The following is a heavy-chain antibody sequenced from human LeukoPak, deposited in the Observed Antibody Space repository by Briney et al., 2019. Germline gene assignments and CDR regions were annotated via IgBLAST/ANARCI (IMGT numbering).Heavy chain of an antibody. V-gene: IGHV3-7*04. CDR2: IKQDGSEK. D-gene: IGHD3-10*01. CDR3: AREYYYGSGSYYNGY. CDR1: GFTFSTYN. Sequence: PGGSLRLSCAASGFTFSTYNMNWVRQAPEKGLEWVANIKQDGSEKYYVDSVKGRFTISRDNANNSLYLQMNSLRAEDTAVYYCAREYYYGSGSYYNGYWGQGTLVTVSS. J-gene: IGHJ4*02.